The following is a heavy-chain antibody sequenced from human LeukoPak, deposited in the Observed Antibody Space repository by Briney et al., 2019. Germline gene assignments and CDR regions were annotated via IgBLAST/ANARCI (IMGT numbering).Heavy chain of an antibody. V-gene: IGHV3-21*01. Sequence: PGGSLRLSCAASGFTFGSYAMSWVRQAPGKGLEWVSSISSSSSYIYYADSVKGRFTISRDNAKNSLYLQMNSLRAEDTAVYYCARERGVPAALFDPWGQGTLVTVSS. CDR3: ARERGVPAALFDP. CDR1: GFTFGSYA. CDR2: ISSSSSYI. J-gene: IGHJ5*02. D-gene: IGHD2-2*01.